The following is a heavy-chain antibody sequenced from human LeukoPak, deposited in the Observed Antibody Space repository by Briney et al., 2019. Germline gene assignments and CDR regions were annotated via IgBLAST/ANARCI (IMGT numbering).Heavy chain of an antibody. Sequence: ASVKVSCKASGYTFTSYYMHWVRQAPGQGLEWMGIINPSGGSTSYAQKFQERVTITRDMSTSTAYMELSSLRSEDTAVYYCAAVPMVRGVTGFDYWGQGTLVTVSS. CDR2: INPSGGST. D-gene: IGHD3-10*01. J-gene: IGHJ4*02. CDR3: AAVPMVRGVTGFDY. V-gene: IGHV1-46*01. CDR1: GYTFTSYY.